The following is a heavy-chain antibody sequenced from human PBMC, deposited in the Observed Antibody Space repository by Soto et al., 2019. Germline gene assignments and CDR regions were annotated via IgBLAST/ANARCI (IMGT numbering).Heavy chain of an antibody. CDR2: ISSSSSHI. D-gene: IGHD6-13*01. Sequence: GGSLRLSCAASGFTFSSYSMNWVRQAPGKGLEWVSSISSSSSHIYYADSVKGRFTISRDNAKNSLYLQMNSLRAEDTAVYYCAKYSSSSAQIFDYWGQGTLVTVSS. CDR1: GFTFSSYS. J-gene: IGHJ4*02. CDR3: AKYSSSSAQIFDY. V-gene: IGHV3-21*01.